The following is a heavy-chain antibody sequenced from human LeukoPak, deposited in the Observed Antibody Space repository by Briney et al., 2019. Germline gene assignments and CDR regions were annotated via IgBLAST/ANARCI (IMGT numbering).Heavy chain of an antibody. CDR1: GYSFTSYW. J-gene: IGHJ6*02. CDR2: IYPGDSDT. V-gene: IGHV5-51*01. D-gene: IGHD3-22*01. CDR3: ARLEGAHQLTMMGGMDV. Sequence: GESLKISCKGSGYSFTSYWIGWVRQMPGKGLEWMGIIYPGDSDTRYSPSFQGQVTISADKSISTAYLQWSSLKASDTAMYYCARLEGAHQLTMMGGMDVWGQGTTVTVSS.